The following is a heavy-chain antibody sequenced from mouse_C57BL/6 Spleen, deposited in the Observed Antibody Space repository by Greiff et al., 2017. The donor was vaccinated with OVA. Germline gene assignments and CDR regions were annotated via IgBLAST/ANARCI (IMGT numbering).Heavy chain of an antibody. D-gene: IGHD1-1*01. J-gene: IGHJ2*01. CDR3: TRYLITTVVADYFDY. V-gene: IGHV1-5*01. CDR2: IYPGNSDT. CDR1: GYTFTSYW. Sequence: LKESGTVLARPGASVKMSCKTSGYTFTSYWMHWVKQRPGQGLEWIGAIYPGNSDTSYNQKFKGKAKLTAVTSASTAYMELSSLTNEDSAVYYCTRYLITTVVADYFDYWGQGTTLTVSS.